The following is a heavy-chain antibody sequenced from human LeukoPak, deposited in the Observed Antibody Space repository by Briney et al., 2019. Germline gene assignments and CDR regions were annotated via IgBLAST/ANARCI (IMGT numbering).Heavy chain of an antibody. J-gene: IGHJ4*02. V-gene: IGHV1-46*01. CDR2: INPSGGST. CDR1: GYTFTSYQ. Sequence: ASVKVSFKASGYTFTSYQMHWVRQAPAQGLAWMGIINPSGGSTIYAQKFQGRVTMTRDTSTSTVSMELSSLRYEDTAIYYCASRISFSFDYWGQGTLVTVSS. D-gene: IGHD2/OR15-2a*01. CDR3: ASRISFSFDY.